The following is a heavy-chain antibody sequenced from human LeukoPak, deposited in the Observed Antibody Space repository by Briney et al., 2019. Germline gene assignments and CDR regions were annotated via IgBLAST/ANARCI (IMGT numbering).Heavy chain of an antibody. CDR2: INPNSGGT. D-gene: IGHD2-2*01. CDR1: GYTFASYY. Sequence: WASVKVSCKASGYTFASYYMHWVRQAPGQGLEWMGWINPNSGGTNYAQKFQGRVTMTRDTSISTAYMELSRLRSDDTAVYYCARVLLGYCSSTSCRNWFDPWGQGTLVTVSS. CDR3: ARVLLGYCSSTSCRNWFDP. J-gene: IGHJ5*02. V-gene: IGHV1-2*02.